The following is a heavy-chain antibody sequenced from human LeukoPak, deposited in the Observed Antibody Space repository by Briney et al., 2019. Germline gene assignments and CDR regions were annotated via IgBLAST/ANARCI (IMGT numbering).Heavy chain of an antibody. J-gene: IGHJ4*02. CDR2: IYTSGST. CDR1: GGSISSGSYC. D-gene: IGHD3-9*01. V-gene: IGHV4-61*02. CDR3: AREPASYDILTGYYWTQFDY. Sequence: SQTLSLTCTVSGGSISSGSYCWSWIRQPAGKGLEWIGRIYTSGSTNYNPSLKSRVTISVDTSKNQFSLKLSSVTAADTAVYYCAREPASYDILTGYYWTQFDYWGQGTLVTVSS.